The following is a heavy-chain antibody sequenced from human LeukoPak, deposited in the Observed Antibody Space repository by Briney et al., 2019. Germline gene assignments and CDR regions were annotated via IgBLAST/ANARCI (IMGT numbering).Heavy chain of an antibody. V-gene: IGHV3-49*04. D-gene: IGHD3-3*01. J-gene: IGHJ6*02. CDR1: GFTFGDYA. CDR2: IRSKAYGGTT. Sequence: GGSLRLSCTASGFTFGDYAMSWVRQAPGKGLEWVGFIRSKAYGGTTEYAASVKGRFTISRDDSKSIAYLQMNSLKTEDTAVYYCTSSRVIIVYGMDVWGQGTTVTVSS. CDR3: TSSRVIIVYGMDV.